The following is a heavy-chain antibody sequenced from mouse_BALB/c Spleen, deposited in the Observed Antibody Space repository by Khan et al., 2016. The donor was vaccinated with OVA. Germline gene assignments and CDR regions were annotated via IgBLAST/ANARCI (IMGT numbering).Heavy chain of an antibody. CDR2: ISSGGHYT. D-gene: IGHD1-1*01. V-gene: IGHV5-6*01. J-gene: IGHJ3*01. CDR1: GFTFSTYG. Sequence: EVELVESGGDLVKTGGSLKLSCAASGFTFSTYGMSWVRQTPDKRLEWVATISSGGHYTYYIDSVKGRFTISRDNAENILYLQMTSLRSEDTAMYYCARIAYYYDSEGFAYWGQGTLVTVAA. CDR3: ARIAYYYDSEGFAY.